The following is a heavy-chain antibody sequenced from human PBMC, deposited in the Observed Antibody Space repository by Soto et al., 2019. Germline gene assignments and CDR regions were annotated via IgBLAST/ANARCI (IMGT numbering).Heavy chain of an antibody. D-gene: IGHD3-9*01. CDR3: ARADILTGDEYGPPTYGMDV. Sequence: QVQLVRSGAEVKKPGSSVKVSCKASGGTFSSYASSWVRQAPGQGLEWMGGIIPIFGTANYAQKFQGRVTITADESTSTAYMELSSLRSADTAVYYCARADILTGDEYGPPTYGMDVWGPGTTVTVSS. V-gene: IGHV1-69*01. J-gene: IGHJ6*02. CDR2: IIPIFGTA. CDR1: GGTFSSYA.